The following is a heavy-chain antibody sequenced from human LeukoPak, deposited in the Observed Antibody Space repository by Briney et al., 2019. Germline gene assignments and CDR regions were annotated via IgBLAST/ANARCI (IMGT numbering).Heavy chain of an antibody. CDR3: ARAEYSSSWPKKIYYDYGMDG. V-gene: IGHV4-59*01. J-gene: IGHJ6*02. D-gene: IGHD6-13*01. Sequence: SETLSLTCTVSGGSISSYYWSWIRQPPGKGLEGIGYIYYSGSTNYNPPLKSRVTISVDTSKNQFSLKLSSVTAADTAVYYCARAEYSSSWPKKIYYDYGMDGWGQGTTVTVSS. CDR1: GGSISSYY. CDR2: IYYSGST.